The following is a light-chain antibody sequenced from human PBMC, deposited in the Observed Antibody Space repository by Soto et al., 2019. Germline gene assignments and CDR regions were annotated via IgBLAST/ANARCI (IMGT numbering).Light chain of an antibody. CDR2: DAS. CDR1: QSVSSY. CDR3: QQRSNWPPART. V-gene: IGKV3-11*01. J-gene: IGKJ1*01. Sequence: EIVLTQSPATLSLSPGERATLSCRASQSVSSYLAWYQQKPGQAPRLLIYDASNRATGIPARFSGSGSGTDFTLTISSLEPEDFAVYYCQQRSNWPPARTFGQGTKVDIK.